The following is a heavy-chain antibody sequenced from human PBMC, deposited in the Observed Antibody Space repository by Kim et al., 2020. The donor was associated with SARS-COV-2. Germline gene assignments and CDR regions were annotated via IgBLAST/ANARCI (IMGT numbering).Heavy chain of an antibody. D-gene: IGHD2-21*01. CDR3: ARRGPLVRAPIDY. J-gene: IGHJ4*02. CDR1: GGSISSYY. Sequence: SETLSLTCTVSGGSISSYYWSWIRQPPGKGLEWIGYIYYSGITNYNPSLKSRVTISVDTSKNQFSLKLSSVTAADTAVYYCARRGPLVRAPIDYWGQGTLVTVSS. CDR2: IYYSGIT. V-gene: IGHV4-59*08.